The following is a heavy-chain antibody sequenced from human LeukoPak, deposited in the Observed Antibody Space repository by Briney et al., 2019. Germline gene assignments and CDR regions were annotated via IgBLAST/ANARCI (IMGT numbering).Heavy chain of an antibody. CDR1: GYAFTGYY. V-gene: IGHV1-2*02. J-gene: IGHJ4*02. Sequence: ASVKVSCKASGYAFTGYYMHWVRQAPGQGLEWMGWINPNSGGTNYAQKFQGRVTMTRDTSISTAHMELSRLRSDDTAVYYCARARYYYDSSGSPNDYWGQGTLVTVSS. D-gene: IGHD3-22*01. CDR2: INPNSGGT. CDR3: ARARYYYDSSGSPNDY.